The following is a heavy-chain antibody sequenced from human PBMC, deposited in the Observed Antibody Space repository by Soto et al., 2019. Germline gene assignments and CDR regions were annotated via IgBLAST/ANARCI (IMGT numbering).Heavy chain of an antibody. D-gene: IGHD2-2*01. J-gene: IGHJ4*02. CDR2: INPNSGGT. V-gene: IGHV1-2*04. CDR3: ARLPHSSNYFDY. CDR1: GYTFTGYY. Sequence: ASVKVSCKASGYTFTGYYTHWVRQAPGQGLEWMGWINPNSGGTNYAQKFQGWVTMTRDTSISTAYMELSRLRSDDTAVYYCARLPHSSNYFDYWGQGTLVTVSS.